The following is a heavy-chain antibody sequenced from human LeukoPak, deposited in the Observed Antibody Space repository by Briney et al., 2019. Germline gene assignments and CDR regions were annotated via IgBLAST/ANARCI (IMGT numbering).Heavy chain of an antibody. D-gene: IGHD3-10*01. J-gene: IGHJ1*01. CDR1: GGSISGYY. CDR3: ARYGSGSYSDDHFQH. V-gene: IGHV4-59*08. Sequence: SETLSLTCTVSGGSISGYYWSWIRRPPGRGLEWIGFVYYSGSTKYNPSLKSRVTISVDTSKNQLSLKLTSVTAADTAVYYCARYGSGSYSDDHFQHWGQGTLVTVSS. CDR2: VYYSGST.